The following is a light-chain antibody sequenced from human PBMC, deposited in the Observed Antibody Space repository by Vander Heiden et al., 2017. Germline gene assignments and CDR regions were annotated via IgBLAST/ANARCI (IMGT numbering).Light chain of an antibody. CDR3: ASYDDSLSVVL. Sequence: WYQQLPGAATKVLIYGTSQRPSGVPDRFSGSKSGTSATLAISGLRSDDEADYYCASYDDSLSVVLFGGGTRLTVL. V-gene: IGLV1-47*01. J-gene: IGLJ3*02. CDR2: GTS.